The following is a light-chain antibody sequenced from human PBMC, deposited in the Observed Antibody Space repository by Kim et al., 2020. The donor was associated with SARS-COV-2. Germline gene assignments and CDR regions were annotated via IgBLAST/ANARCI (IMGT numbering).Light chain of an antibody. CDR2: QDS. CDR3: QAWDSSKVV. Sequence: VAPGQPASITCSGDKLGDKYARWYQQKPGQSPVLVIYQDSKRPSGIPERISGSNSGNTATLTISGTQAMDEADYYCQAWDSSKVVFGGGTQLTVL. V-gene: IGLV3-1*01. J-gene: IGLJ2*01. CDR1: KLGDKY.